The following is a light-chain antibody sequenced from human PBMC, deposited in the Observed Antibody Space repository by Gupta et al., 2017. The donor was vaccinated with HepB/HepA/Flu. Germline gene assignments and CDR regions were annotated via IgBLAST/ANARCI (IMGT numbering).Light chain of an antibody. CDR3: QQLNSYPLT. Sequence: DIQLTQSPSFLSASVGDRVTITCRASQGISSYLAWYQQKPGKAPKLLIYAASTLQSGVPSRFSGSGSGTEFTLTISSLQPEDFATYYCQQLNSYPLTFGPGTNVDIK. V-gene: IGKV1-9*01. J-gene: IGKJ3*01. CDR2: AAS. CDR1: QGISSY.